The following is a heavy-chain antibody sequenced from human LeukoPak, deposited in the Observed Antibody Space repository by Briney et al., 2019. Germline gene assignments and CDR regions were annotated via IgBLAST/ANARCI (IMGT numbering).Heavy chain of an antibody. CDR2: INPSGGST. Sequence: ASVKVSCKASGYTFSNYYVHWVRQAPGQGLEWMGVINPSGGSTNYAQKFQGRVTMTRDTSTSTVYMEMSSLRSEDTPVYDGARDSTVTTFRGCVDPWDQGTLVTVSS. CDR1: GYTFSNYY. V-gene: IGHV1-46*01. D-gene: IGHD3-10*01. CDR3: ARDSTVTTFRGCVDP. J-gene: IGHJ5*02.